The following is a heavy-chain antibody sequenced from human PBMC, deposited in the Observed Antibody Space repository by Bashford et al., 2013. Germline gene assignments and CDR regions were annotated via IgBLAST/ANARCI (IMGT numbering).Heavy chain of an antibody. J-gene: IGHJ4*02. CDR2: IYYSGST. D-gene: IGHD5-24*01. Sequence: SETLSLTCTVSGGSISSYYWSWIRQPPGKGLEWIGYIYYSGSTNYNPSLKSRVTISVDTSKNQFSLKLSSVTAADTAVYYCARGVGRDLRRFDYVGPGNPGHRSPQ. CDR1: GGSISSYY. V-gene: IGHV4-59*01. CDR3: ARGVGRDLRRFDY.